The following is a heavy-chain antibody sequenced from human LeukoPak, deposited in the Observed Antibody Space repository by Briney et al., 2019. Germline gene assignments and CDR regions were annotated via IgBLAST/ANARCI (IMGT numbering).Heavy chain of an antibody. CDR1: GYTSTSYA. D-gene: IGHD2-2*01. V-gene: IGHV1-3*01. Sequence: ASVKVSCKASGYTSTSYAMHWVRQAPGQRLEWMGWINAGNGNTKYSQKFQGRVTITRNTSISTAYMELSSLRSEDTAVYYCARVVVVPAAPKSYYYYYMDVWGKGTTVTVSS. J-gene: IGHJ6*03. CDR3: ARVVVVPAAPKSYYYYYMDV. CDR2: INAGNGNT.